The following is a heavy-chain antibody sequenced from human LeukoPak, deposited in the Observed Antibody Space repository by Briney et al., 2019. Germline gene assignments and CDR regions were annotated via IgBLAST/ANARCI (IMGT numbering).Heavy chain of an antibody. CDR2: IWYDGSNK. J-gene: IGHJ3*02. D-gene: IGHD2-21*01. CDR3: ARGRIPRNGAFDI. Sequence: GGSLRLSCAASGFTFSSYGMHWVRQAPGKGLEWVAVIWYDGSNKYYADSVKGRFTISRDNSKNTLYLQMNSLRAEDTAVYYCARGRIPRNGAFDIWGQGTMVTVSS. CDR1: GFTFSSYG. V-gene: IGHV3-33*08.